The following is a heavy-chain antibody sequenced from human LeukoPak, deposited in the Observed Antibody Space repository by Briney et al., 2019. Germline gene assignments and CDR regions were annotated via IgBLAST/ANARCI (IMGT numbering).Heavy chain of an antibody. CDR3: ATAPQASYCSSTSCYVFDY. Sequence: ASVKVSCKVSGYTLTELSVHWVRQAPGKGLEWMGGFDPEDGETIYAQKFQGRVTMTEDTSTDTAYMELSSLRSEDTAVYYCATAPQASYCSSTSCYVFDYWGQGTLVTVSS. CDR2: FDPEDGET. V-gene: IGHV1-24*01. D-gene: IGHD2-2*01. J-gene: IGHJ4*02. CDR1: GYTLTELS.